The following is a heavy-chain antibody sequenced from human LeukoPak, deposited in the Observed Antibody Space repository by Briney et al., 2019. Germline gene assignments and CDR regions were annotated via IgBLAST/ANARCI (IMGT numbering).Heavy chain of an antibody. D-gene: IGHD3-22*01. CDR1: GYTFTGYY. CDR2: INPNSGGT. V-gene: IGHV1-2*02. Sequence: ASVKVSCRASGYTFTGYYMHWVRQAPGQGLEWMGWINPNSGGTNYAQKFQGRVTMTRDTSISTAYMELSRLRSDDTAVYYCARDTNYYDSSGLGYWGQGTLVTVSS. J-gene: IGHJ4*02. CDR3: ARDTNYYDSSGLGY.